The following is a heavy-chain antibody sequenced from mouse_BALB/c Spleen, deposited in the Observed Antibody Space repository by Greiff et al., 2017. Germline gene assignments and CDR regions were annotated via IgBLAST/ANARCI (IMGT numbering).Heavy chain of an antibody. CDR2: IRSGSSTI. J-gene: IGHJ4*01. D-gene: IGHD2-1*01. CDR3: ASLYYGNYVGAMDY. CDR1: GFTFSSFG. V-gene: IGHV5-17*02. Sequence: DVKLVESGGGLVQPGGSRKLSCAASGFTFSSFGMHWVRQAPEKGLEWVAYIRSGSSTIYYADTVKGRFTISRDNPKNTLFLQMTSLRSEDTAMYYCASLYYGNYVGAMDYWGQGTSVTVSS.